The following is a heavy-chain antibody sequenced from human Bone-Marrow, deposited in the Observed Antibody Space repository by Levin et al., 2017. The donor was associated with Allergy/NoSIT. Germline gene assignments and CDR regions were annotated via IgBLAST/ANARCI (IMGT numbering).Heavy chain of an antibody. J-gene: IGHJ4*02. Sequence: SETLSLTCTVSGGSISSGDYYWSWIRQPPGKGLEWIGYIYYSGSTYYNPSLKSRVTISVDTSKNQFSLKLSSVTAADTAVYYCARAPRSSSWYDFDYWGQGTLVTVSS. CDR1: GGSISSGDYY. CDR2: IYYSGST. D-gene: IGHD6-13*01. CDR3: ARAPRSSSWYDFDY. V-gene: IGHV4-30-4*01.